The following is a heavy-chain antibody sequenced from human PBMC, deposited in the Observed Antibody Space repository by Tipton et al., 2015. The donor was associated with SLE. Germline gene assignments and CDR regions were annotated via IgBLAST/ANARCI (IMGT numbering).Heavy chain of an antibody. CDR2: MSGSGGST. D-gene: IGHD3-3*01. Sequence: SLRLSCVGSGFTFSYYGMSWVRQAPGKGLEWVSSMSGSGGSTYYADSVKGRFTMYRDNSKNTLFLQMNSLRAEDTAVYYCAKISGMTIFGLPTAYWGQGTTVTVSS. CDR1: GFTFSYYG. J-gene: IGHJ6*02. CDR3: AKISGMTIFGLPTAY. V-gene: IGHV3-23*01.